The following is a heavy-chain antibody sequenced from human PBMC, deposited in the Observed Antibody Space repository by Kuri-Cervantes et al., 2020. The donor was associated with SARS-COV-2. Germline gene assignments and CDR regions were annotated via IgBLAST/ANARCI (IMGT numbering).Heavy chain of an antibody. V-gene: IGHV4-38-2*01. Sequence: GSLRLSCAVSGYSISSGYYWGWIRQPPGRGLEWIGSIYHSGSTYYNPSLKSRVTISVDTSKNQFSLKLSSVTAADTAVYYCARQGTAPFDYWGQGALVTVSS. D-gene: IGHD1-7*01. CDR1: GYSISSGYY. J-gene: IGHJ4*02. CDR2: IYHSGST. CDR3: ARQGTAPFDY.